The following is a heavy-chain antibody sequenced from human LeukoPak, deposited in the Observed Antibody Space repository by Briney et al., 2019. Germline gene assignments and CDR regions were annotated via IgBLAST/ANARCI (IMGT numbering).Heavy chain of an antibody. CDR3: ARDSGPDYYDSSAGAYYFDY. D-gene: IGHD3-22*01. CDR1: GYTFTSYG. J-gene: IGHJ4*02. V-gene: IGHV1-18*01. CDR2: ISAYNGNT. Sequence: ASVKVSCKASGYTFTSYGISWVRQAPGQGLEWMGWISAYNGNTNYAQKLQGRVTMTTDTSTSTAYMELRSLRSDDTAVYYCARDSGPDYYDSSAGAYYFDYWGQGTLVTVSS.